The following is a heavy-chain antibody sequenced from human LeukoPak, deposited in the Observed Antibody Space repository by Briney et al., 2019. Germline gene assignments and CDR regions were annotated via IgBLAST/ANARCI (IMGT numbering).Heavy chain of an antibody. Sequence: SETLSLTCTVSGGSMSNYYWSWVRQTRGKGLEWIGYISYSGSTNHNPPLKSRVTISVDTSKNRFSLKLSSVTAADTAVYYCARRGRAAGKYGGYEYWYFDYWGQGTLVTVSS. CDR2: ISYSGST. CDR3: ARRGRAAGKYGGYEYWYFDY. CDR1: GGSMSNYY. D-gene: IGHD5-12*01. V-gene: IGHV4-59*08. J-gene: IGHJ4*02.